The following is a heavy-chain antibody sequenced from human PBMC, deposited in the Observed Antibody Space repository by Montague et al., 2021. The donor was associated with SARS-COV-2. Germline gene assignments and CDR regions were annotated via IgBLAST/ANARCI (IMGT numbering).Heavy chain of an antibody. J-gene: IGHJ3*02. CDR1: GGSISSGSYY. V-gene: IGHV4-61*02. D-gene: IGHD3-22*01. Sequence: TLSLTCTVSGGSISSGSYYWSWIRQPAGKGLEWIGRIYTSGSTNYDPSLKSRVTISVDTSKNQFSLKLSSVTTADTAVYYCAWRYYDSSGYSDAFDIWGQGTMVTVSS. CDR3: AWRYYDSSGYSDAFDI. CDR2: IYTSGST.